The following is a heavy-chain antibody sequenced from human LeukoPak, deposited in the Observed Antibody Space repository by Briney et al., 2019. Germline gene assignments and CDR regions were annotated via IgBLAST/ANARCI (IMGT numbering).Heavy chain of an antibody. V-gene: IGHV4-61*02. Sequence: KSSETLSLTCTVSGASLSSGSYYWSWIRQPAGKGLEWIGRIYPSGSTDYNPSLKSRVTISIDTSKNQFSLKQSSVTAADTAVYYCAAGGIVGAYWGQGTLVTVSS. CDR3: AAGGIVGAY. CDR2: IYPSGST. D-gene: IGHD1-26*01. J-gene: IGHJ4*02. CDR1: GASLSSGSYY.